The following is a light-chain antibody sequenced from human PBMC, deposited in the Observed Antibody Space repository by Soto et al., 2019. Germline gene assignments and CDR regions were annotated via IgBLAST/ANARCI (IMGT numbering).Light chain of an antibody. CDR1: QSISSGL. V-gene: IGKV3-20*01. CDR3: QQYDRPPYT. CDR2: YTS. J-gene: IGKJ2*01. Sequence: ELVLTQSPGTLSLSPGERATLSCRASQSISSGLFAWYPQKAGQAPRLLIYYTSGRPPAVPDRFNGSGSGTDFTLTIDRLEPEDLAVYYCQQYDRPPYTFGQGTKLEIK.